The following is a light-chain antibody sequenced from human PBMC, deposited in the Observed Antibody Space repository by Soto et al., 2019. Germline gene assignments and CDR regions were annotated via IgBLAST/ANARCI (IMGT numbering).Light chain of an antibody. V-gene: IGKV1-27*01. Sequence: EIQMTQSPSSLSASVGDRVTITCQASQGISSYLAWYQQKPGKIPELLIYDASTLQSGVPSRFSGSGSGTDFTLTISSLQPEDVATYYCQKYSSAPLTFGGGTKVDIK. J-gene: IGKJ4*01. CDR3: QKYSSAPLT. CDR2: DAS. CDR1: QGISSY.